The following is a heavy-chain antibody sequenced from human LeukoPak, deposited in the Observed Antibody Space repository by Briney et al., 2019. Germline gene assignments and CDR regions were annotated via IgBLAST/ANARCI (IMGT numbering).Heavy chain of an antibody. D-gene: IGHD3-22*01. Sequence: GGSLRLSCAASGFTFSSYEMNWVRQAPGKGLEWVSYISSSGSTTYYADSVQGRFTISRDNAKNSLYLQMNSLRAEDTAVYYCHYDSSGHDAFDIWGQGTMVTVSS. CDR3: HYDSSGHDAFDI. CDR1: GFTFSSYE. J-gene: IGHJ3*02. CDR2: ISSSGSTT. V-gene: IGHV3-48*03.